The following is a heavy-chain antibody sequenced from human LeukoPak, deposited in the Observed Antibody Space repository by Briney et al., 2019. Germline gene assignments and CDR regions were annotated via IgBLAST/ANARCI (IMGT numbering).Heavy chain of an antibody. V-gene: IGHV1-8*01. Sequence: ASVKVSCKTSGYTFTSYDVHWVRQAAGQGLEWLGWMNPNSGNTAYAQRFQGRLSMTRDTSIRTVYMELSSLRSDDTAVYYCARRGWKLNERGYYFDYWGQGTLLTVSS. D-gene: IGHD1-1*01. CDR1: GYTFTSYD. J-gene: IGHJ4*02. CDR3: ARRGWKLNERGYYFDY. CDR2: MNPNSGNT.